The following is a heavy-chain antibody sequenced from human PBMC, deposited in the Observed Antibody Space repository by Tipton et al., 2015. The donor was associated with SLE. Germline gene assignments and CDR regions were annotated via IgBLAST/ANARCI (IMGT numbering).Heavy chain of an antibody. V-gene: IGHV3-23*01. CDR1: GFTFIRYA. J-gene: IGHJ4*02. CDR2: ISIGSTKT. CDR3: ANEIRPNDY. Sequence: SLRLSCAASGFTFIRYAMSWVRQAPGKGLEWVSAISIGSTKTYYADSVKGRFTISRDDSKNTLYLQMRSLRVDDTAVYYCANEIRPNDYWGQGTLVTVFS.